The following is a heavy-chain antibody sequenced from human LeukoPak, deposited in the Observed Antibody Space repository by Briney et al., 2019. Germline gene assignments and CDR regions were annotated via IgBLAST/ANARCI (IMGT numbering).Heavy chain of an antibody. V-gene: IGHV1-69*13. Sequence: ASVKVSCKASGGTFSSYAISWARQAPGQGLEWMGGIIPIFGTANYAQKFQGRVTITADESTSTAYMELSSLRSEDTAVYYCARTLHYYGSGSYGYWGQGTLVTVSS. D-gene: IGHD3-10*01. CDR1: GGTFSSYA. CDR2: IIPIFGTA. CDR3: ARTLHYYGSGSYGY. J-gene: IGHJ4*02.